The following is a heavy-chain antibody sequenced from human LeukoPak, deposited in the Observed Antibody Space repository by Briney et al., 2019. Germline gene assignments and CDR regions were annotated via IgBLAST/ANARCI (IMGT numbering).Heavy chain of an antibody. CDR1: GFTFSNYW. J-gene: IGHJ6*03. D-gene: IGHD5-18*01. Sequence: PGGSLRLSCAASGFTFSNYWMTWVRQAPGKGLEWVSGISWDGRSIGYAASVKGRFTISRDNARNSLYLQMNSLRPDDTALYYCAKDMDAWIPTGRGMDVWGKGTTVTVSS. CDR2: ISWDGRSI. CDR3: AKDMDAWIPTGRGMDV. V-gene: IGHV3-9*01.